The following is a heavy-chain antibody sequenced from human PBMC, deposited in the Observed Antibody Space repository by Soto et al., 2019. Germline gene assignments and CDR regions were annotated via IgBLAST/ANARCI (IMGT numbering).Heavy chain of an antibody. J-gene: IGHJ4*02. CDR1: GFTFSSYA. CDR3: ARDLYDFWSGYHDY. V-gene: IGHV3-30-3*01. CDR2: ISYDGSNK. Sequence: GGSLRLSCAASGFTFSSYAMHWVRQAPGKGLEWVAVISYDGSNKYYADSVKGRFTISRDNSKNALYLQMNSLRAEDTAVYYCARDLYDFWSGYHDYWGQGTLVTVSS. D-gene: IGHD3-3*01.